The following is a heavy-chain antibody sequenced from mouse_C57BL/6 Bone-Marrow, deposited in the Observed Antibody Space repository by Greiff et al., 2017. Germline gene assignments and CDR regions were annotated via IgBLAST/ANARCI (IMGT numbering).Heavy chain of an antibody. D-gene: IGHD1-1*01. CDR2: IDPSDSET. CDR3: ARGAGLLRWGAMDY. V-gene: IGHV1-52*01. Sequence: QVQLKQPGAELVRPGSSVKLSCKASGYTFTSYWMHWVKQRPIQGLEWIGNIDPSDSETHYNQKFKDKATLTVDKSSSTAYMQLSSLTSEDSAVYYCARGAGLLRWGAMDYWGQGTSVTVSS. CDR1: GYTFTSYW. J-gene: IGHJ4*01.